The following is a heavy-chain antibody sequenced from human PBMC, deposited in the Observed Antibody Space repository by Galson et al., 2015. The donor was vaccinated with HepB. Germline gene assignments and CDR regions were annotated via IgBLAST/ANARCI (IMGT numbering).Heavy chain of an antibody. Sequence: SVKVSCKASGYTFTSYGISWVRQAPGQGLEWMGWISAYNGNTNYAQKLQGRVTMTTDTSTSTAYMELRSLRSDDTAVYYCARWAGEDIVVGLDDYYGMDVWGQGTTVTVSS. CDR3: ARWAGEDIVVGLDDYYGMDV. V-gene: IGHV1-18*04. CDR1: GYTFTSYG. J-gene: IGHJ6*02. CDR2: ISAYNGNT. D-gene: IGHD2-2*01.